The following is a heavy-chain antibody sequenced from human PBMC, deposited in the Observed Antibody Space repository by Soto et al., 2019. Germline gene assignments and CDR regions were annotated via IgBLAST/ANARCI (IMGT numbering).Heavy chain of an antibody. Sequence: GGSLRLSCAASGFTVSSNYMSWVRQAPGKGLEWVSVIYSGGSTYYTDSVKGRFTISRDNSKNTLYLQMNSLRAEDTAVYYCASAVEDAFDIWGQGTMVTVSS. CDR1: GFTVSSNY. V-gene: IGHV3-66*01. CDR2: IYSGGST. CDR3: ASAVEDAFDI. J-gene: IGHJ3*02.